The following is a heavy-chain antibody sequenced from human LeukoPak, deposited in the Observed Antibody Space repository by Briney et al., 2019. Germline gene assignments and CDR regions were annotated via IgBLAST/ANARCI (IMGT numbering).Heavy chain of an antibody. CDR2: ISGSGGST. CDR3: ARDQKYGGNSPAFDI. J-gene: IGHJ3*02. D-gene: IGHD4-23*01. V-gene: IGHV3-23*01. Sequence: GGSLRLSCAASGFTFSSYAMSWVRQAPGKGLEWVSAISGSGGSTYYADSVKGRFTISRDNSKNTLYLQMNSLRDEDTAVYYCARDQKYGGNSPAFDIWGQGTMVTVSS. CDR1: GFTFSSYA.